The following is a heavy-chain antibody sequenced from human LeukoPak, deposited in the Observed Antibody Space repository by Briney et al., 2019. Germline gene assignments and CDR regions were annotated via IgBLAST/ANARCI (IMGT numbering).Heavy chain of an antibody. CDR2: INTDGSST. J-gene: IGHJ3*02. V-gene: IGHV3-74*01. Sequence: HPGGSLRLSCAASGFTFSSYWMHWVRQAPGKGLVWVSRINTDGSSTSYADSVKGRFTISRDNAKNTLYLQMNSLRAEDTAVYYCARGKTPGDDAFDIWGQGTMVTVSS. CDR3: ARGKTPGDDAFDI. CDR1: GFTFSSYW.